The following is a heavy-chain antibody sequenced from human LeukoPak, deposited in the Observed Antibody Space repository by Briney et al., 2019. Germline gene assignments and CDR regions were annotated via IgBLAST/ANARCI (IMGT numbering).Heavy chain of an antibody. V-gene: IGHV3-7*01. D-gene: IGHD6-6*01. CDR1: GFTFSSYG. J-gene: IGHJ4*02. CDR3: ARESFAARWD. CDR2: IKQDGSEK. Sequence: PGRSLRLSCAASGFTFSSYGMHWVRQAPGKGLEWVANIKQDGSEKDYVDSVKGRFTISRDNAKNSLYLQMNSLTAEDTAVYYCARESFAARWDWGQGTLVTVSS.